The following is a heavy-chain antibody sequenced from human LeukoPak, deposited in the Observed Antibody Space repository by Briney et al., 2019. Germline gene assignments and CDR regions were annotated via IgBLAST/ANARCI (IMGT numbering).Heavy chain of an antibody. Sequence: SVKVSCKASGGTFSSYTISWVRQAPGQGLEWMGRIIPILGIANCAQKFQGRVTITADKSTSTAYMELSSLRSEDTAVYYCARGVPSDYDILTGSYYFDYWGQGTLVTVSS. D-gene: IGHD3-9*01. V-gene: IGHV1-69*02. CDR1: GGTFSSYT. CDR3: ARGVPSDYDILTGSYYFDY. J-gene: IGHJ4*02. CDR2: IIPILGIA.